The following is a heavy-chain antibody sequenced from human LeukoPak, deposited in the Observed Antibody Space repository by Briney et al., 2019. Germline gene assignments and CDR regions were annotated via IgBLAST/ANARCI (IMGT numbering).Heavy chain of an antibody. V-gene: IGHV1-18*01. CDR2: ISGHNGSP. D-gene: IGHD3-10*01. CDR3: ARDETGEYDY. Sequence: GASVKVSCKASGYTFTSHGLAWVRQAPGQGPECMGWISGHNGSPNYSPRFQGRVTMTTDTSTYTVYMELRSLTSDDTAVFYCARDETGEYDYWGQGTLVTVSS. J-gene: IGHJ4*02. CDR1: GYTFTSHG.